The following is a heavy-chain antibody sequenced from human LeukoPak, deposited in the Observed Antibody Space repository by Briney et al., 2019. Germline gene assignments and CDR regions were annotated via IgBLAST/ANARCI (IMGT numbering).Heavy chain of an antibody. J-gene: IGHJ5*02. CDR1: SASISSSPYF. CDR2: ISYSGTT. CDR3: ARLPITMVRGVRSRWFDP. Sequence: SETLSLTCTVSSASISSSPYFWGWIRQSPGTGLEWIGSISYSGTTYYNPSLKSRVTISVDTSKNQFSLKLSSVTAADTAVYYCARLPITMVRGVRSRWFDPWGQGTLVTVSS. V-gene: IGHV4-39*01. D-gene: IGHD3-10*01.